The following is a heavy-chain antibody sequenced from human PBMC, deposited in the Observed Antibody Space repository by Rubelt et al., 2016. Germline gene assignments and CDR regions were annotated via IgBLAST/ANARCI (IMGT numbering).Heavy chain of an antibody. CDR3: AKDHTYYFDY. D-gene: IGHD3-16*01. V-gene: IGHV3-30*18. Sequence: QVQLVESGGGVVQPGRSLRLSCAASGFTFSSYGMHWVRQAPGKGLEWVAVILFDGSNKYYADSVKGRFAISRDNSKNTRYLQMNSLRAEDTAVYYCAKDHTYYFDYWGQGTLVTVSS. J-gene: IGHJ4*02. CDR2: ILFDGSNK. CDR1: GFTFSSYG.